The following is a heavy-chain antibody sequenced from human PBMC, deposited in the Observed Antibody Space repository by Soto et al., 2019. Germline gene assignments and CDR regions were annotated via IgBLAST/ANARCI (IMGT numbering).Heavy chain of an antibody. CDR1: GFTFSSYA. J-gene: IGHJ5*02. CDR3: ARAPSLIWNDWFDP. V-gene: IGHV3-30-3*01. D-gene: IGHD1-1*01. CDR2: ISYDGSNK. Sequence: GGSLRLSCAASGFTFSSYAMHWVRRALGKGLEWVAVISYDGSNKYYADSVKGRFTISRDNSKNTLYLQMNSLRAEDTAVYYCARAPSLIWNDWFDPWGQGTLVTVSS.